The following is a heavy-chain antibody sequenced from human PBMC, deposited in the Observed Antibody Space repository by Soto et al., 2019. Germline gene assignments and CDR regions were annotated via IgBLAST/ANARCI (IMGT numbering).Heavy chain of an antibody. CDR1: GDSISRYY. J-gene: IGHJ5*02. CDR3: ARRAAGYGLDQ. Sequence: SETLSLTCPVAGDSISRYYRSWIRQTPGKGLEWIAYIYSDGSSNYNPSLKSRVTISVDMSKNQFSLRLSSVTAVDTAVYYCARRAAGYGLDQWGQGTLVTVSS. CDR2: IYSDGSS. D-gene: IGHD5-18*01. V-gene: IGHV4-59*01.